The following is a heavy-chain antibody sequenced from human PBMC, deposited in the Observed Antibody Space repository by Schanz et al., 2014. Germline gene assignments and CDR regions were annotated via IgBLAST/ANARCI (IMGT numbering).Heavy chain of an antibody. CDR3: AKDGRLPYYGTGSDFDY. CDR1: GFTFSNYA. V-gene: IGHV3-23*01. CDR2: LSGSGAGT. Sequence: EVPLLESGGGLVQPGGSLRLSCAASGFTFSNYAMGWVRQTPGKGLEWVSTLSGSGAGTFYADSVKGRFTISRDNLKNTVYLQMNSLRAGDTAVYYCAKDGRLPYYGTGSDFDYWGQGTLVAVSS. D-gene: IGHD3-22*01. J-gene: IGHJ4*02.